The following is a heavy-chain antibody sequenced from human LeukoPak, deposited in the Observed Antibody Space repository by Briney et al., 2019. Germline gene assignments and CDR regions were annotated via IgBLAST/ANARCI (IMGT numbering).Heavy chain of an antibody. J-gene: IGHJ3*02. D-gene: IGHD4-23*01. CDR1: GGSISSGSYY. CDR3: ARDRVTFDAFDI. CDR2: IYTSGST. Sequence: SQTLSLTCTVSGGSISSGSYYWSWIRQPAGKGLEWIGRIYTSGSTNYNPSLKRRVTISVDTSKNQFSLKLSSVTAADTAVYYCARDRVTFDAFDIWGQGTMVTVSS. V-gene: IGHV4-61*02.